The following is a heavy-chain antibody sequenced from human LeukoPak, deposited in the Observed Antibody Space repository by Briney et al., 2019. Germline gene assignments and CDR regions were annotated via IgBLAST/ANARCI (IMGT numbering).Heavy chain of an antibody. CDR1: GFTFSSYG. CDR3: ARDQVDYDSGGYLDY. CDR2: IWYDGSNK. V-gene: IGHV3-33*01. J-gene: IGHJ4*02. Sequence: GRSLRLSCAASGFTFSSYGMHWVRQAPGKGLEWVAVIWYDGSNKYYADSVKGRFTISRDNSKNTLYLQMNSLRAEDTAVYYCARDQVDYDSGGYLDYWGQGTLVTVSS. D-gene: IGHD3-22*01.